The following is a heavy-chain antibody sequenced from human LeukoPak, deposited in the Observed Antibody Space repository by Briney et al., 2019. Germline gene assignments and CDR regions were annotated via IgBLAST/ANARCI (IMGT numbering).Heavy chain of an antibody. V-gene: IGHV3-33*01. J-gene: IGHJ4*02. CDR1: GFTFSSYG. CDR2: IWSDGSDK. Sequence: GGSLRLSCAASGFTFSSYGLHWVRQAPGKGLEWVAVIWSDGSDKYYADSVKGRFTISRDNSKNTLYLQMNSLRAEDTAVYYCARDHRGVRDYFDYWGQGTLVTVSS. D-gene: IGHD3-10*01. CDR3: ARDHRGVRDYFDY.